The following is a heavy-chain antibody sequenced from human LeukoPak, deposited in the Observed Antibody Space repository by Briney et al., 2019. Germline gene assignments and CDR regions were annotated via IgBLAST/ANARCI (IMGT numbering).Heavy chain of an antibody. Sequence: SQTLSLTCTVSGGSISSGSNYWSWIRQPAGKGLEWIGRIYTSGYTNYNPSLESRVTISVDTSKNQFSLKLSSVTAADTAVYYCARQRERPTVDYWGQGTLVTVSS. J-gene: IGHJ4*02. D-gene: IGHD1-1*01. CDR3: ARQRERPTVDY. CDR2: IYTSGYT. CDR1: GGSISSGSNY. V-gene: IGHV4-61*02.